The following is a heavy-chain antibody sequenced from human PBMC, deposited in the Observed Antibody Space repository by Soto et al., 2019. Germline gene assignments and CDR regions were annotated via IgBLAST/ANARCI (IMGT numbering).Heavy chain of an antibody. J-gene: IGHJ3*02. Sequence: GGSLRLSCAASGFTFSNAWMNWVRQAPGKGLEWVGRIKSKTDGGTTDYAAPVKGRFTISRDDSKNTLYLQMNSLKTEDTAVYYCTTGNIVTDLAGITMIVVVITTDAFDIWGQGTMVTVSS. CDR3: TTGNIVTDLAGITMIVVVITTDAFDI. CDR1: GFTFSNAW. CDR2: IKSKTDGGTT. D-gene: IGHD3-22*01. V-gene: IGHV3-15*07.